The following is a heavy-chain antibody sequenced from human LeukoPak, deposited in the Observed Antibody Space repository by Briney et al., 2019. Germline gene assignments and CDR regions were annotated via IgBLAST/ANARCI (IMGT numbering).Heavy chain of an antibody. CDR3: AKAPYSSSWPGYYYYYYMDV. Sequence: PGGSLRLSCAASGFSFSNYAMHWVRQAPGKGLEWVAVISYDGSGQYYVDCVKGRFTISRDNSKNTLYLQMNRLRAEDTAVYYCAKAPYSSSWPGYYYYYYMDVWGKGTTVTVSS. D-gene: IGHD6-13*01. J-gene: IGHJ6*03. CDR1: GFSFSNYA. V-gene: IGHV3-30*04. CDR2: ISYDGSGQ.